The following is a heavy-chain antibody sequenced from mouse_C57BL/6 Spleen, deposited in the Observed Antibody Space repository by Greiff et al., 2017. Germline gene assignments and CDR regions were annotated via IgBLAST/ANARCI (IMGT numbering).Heavy chain of an antibody. CDR2: ISNLAYSY. CDR1: GFTFSDYG. CDR3: ARQDSSGYPFAY. J-gene: IGHJ3*01. Sequence: EVQRVESGGGLVQPGGSLKLSCAASGFTFSDYGMAWVRQAPRKGPEWVAFISNLAYSYYYADTVTGRFTMSRENAKNTLYLEMSSLRSEDTAMYYCARQDSSGYPFAYWGQGTLVTVSA. V-gene: IGHV5-15*01. D-gene: IGHD3-2*02.